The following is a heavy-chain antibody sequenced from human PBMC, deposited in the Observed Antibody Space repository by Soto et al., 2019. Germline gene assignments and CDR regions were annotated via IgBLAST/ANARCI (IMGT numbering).Heavy chain of an antibody. D-gene: IGHD4-17*01. Sequence: PSETLSLTCTVSGGTISSGVYYWSWIRQHPGKGLEWIGYIYYSGSTYYNPSLKSRVTISVDTSKNQFSLKLCSVTAADTAVYYCARVGYGGNSRLWYFDLWGRGTLVTVSS. CDR1: GGTISSGVYY. J-gene: IGHJ2*01. V-gene: IGHV4-31*03. CDR3: ARVGYGGNSRLWYFDL. CDR2: IYYSGST.